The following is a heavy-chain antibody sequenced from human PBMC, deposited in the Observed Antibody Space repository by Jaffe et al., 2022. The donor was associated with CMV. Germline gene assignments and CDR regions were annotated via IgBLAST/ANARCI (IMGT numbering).Heavy chain of an antibody. CDR2: IDPGDSYT. D-gene: IGHD2-8*01. CDR1: GYSFTDYW. Sequence: EVQLVQSGAEVKKPGESLRISCQGSGYSFTDYWVTWVRQMPGKGLEWMGRIDPGDSYTTYSPSFQGHVTFSVDKSITTAYLQWSSLQASDTAMYYCARRPCSDGVCHIDFWGQGTLVTVSS. CDR3: ARRPCSDGVCHIDF. V-gene: IGHV5-10-1*03. J-gene: IGHJ4*02.